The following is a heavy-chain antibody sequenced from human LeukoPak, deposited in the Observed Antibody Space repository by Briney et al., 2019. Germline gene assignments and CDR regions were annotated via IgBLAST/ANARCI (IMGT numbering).Heavy chain of an antibody. CDR3: ARRMVRGAPGF. D-gene: IGHD3-10*01. CDR1: GFTFSSYE. Sequence: QSGGSLRLSCAASGFTFSSYEMNWVRQAPGKGLEGVSYISSSGSTIYYADSVKGRFTISRDNAKNSLYLQMNSLRAEDTAVYYCARRMVRGAPGFWGQGTLVTVSS. V-gene: IGHV3-48*03. CDR2: ISSSGSTI. J-gene: IGHJ4*02.